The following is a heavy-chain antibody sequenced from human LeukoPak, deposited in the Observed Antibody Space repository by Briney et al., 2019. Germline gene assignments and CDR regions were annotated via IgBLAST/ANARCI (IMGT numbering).Heavy chain of an antibody. CDR3: ARGDSGSYYVYFQH. V-gene: IGHV3-9*01. D-gene: IGHD1-26*01. Sequence: GGSLRLSCAASGFTFDDYAMHWVRQAPGKGLEWVSGISWNSGSIGYADSVKGRFTISRDNAKNSLYLQMNSLRAEDTALYYCARGDSGSYYVYFQHWGQRTLVTVSS. CDR2: ISWNSGSI. CDR1: GFTFDDYA. J-gene: IGHJ1*01.